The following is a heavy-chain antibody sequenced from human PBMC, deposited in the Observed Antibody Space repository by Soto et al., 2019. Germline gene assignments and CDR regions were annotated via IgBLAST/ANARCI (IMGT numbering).Heavy chain of an antibody. CDR3: AKVSLGFKGDGWYFDL. Sequence: QVQLVESGGGVVQPGRSLRLFCAASGFTFSSYGIHWVRQAPGKGLEWVAVISYDGSNKYYADSVKGRFTISRDNSKNTLYLQMNSLRAEDTAVYYCAKVSLGFKGDGWYFDLWGRGTLVTVSS. CDR1: GFTFSSYG. V-gene: IGHV3-30*18. D-gene: IGHD3-10*01. J-gene: IGHJ2*01. CDR2: ISYDGSNK.